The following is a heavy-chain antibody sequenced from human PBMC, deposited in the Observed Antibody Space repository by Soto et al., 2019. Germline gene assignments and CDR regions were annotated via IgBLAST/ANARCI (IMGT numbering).Heavy chain of an antibody. J-gene: IGHJ3*02. Sequence: QVQLQESGPGLVKPSETLSLTCTVSGGSISSYYWSWIRQPPGKGLEWIGYIYYSGSTNYNPSLKSRVTISVDTSKNQFSLKLSSVTAAETAVYYCAVWFGELGAFDIWGQGTMVTVSS. D-gene: IGHD3-10*01. CDR1: GGSISSYY. CDR2: IYYSGST. V-gene: IGHV4-59*01. CDR3: AVWFGELGAFDI.